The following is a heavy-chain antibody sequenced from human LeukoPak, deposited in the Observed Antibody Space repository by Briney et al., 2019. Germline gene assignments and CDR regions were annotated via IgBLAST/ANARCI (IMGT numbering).Heavy chain of an antibody. CDR3: TSLSGRGWRYYYYMDV. D-gene: IGHD6-19*01. J-gene: IGHJ6*03. CDR1: GFTFSDAW. CDR2: MKSKTDGGTT. Sequence: GGSLRLSCAASGFTFSDAWMSWVRQAPGKGLEWVGRMKSKTDGGTTDYAAPVKDRFTVSRDDSKNTLYLQMDSLETEDTGVYYCTSLSGRGWRYYYYMDVWGKGTTVTVSS. V-gene: IGHV3-15*01.